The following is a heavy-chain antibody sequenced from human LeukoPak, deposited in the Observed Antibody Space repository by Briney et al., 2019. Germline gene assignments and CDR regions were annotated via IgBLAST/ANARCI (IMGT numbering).Heavy chain of an antibody. J-gene: IGHJ6*03. CDR2: INHSGST. CDR3: ARGFRMYYYYMDV. V-gene: IGHV4-34*01. Sequence: SETLSLTCTVSGGSISSYYWSWIRQPPGKGLEWIGEINHSGSTNYNPSLKSRVTISVDTSKNQFSLKLSSVTAADTAVYYCARGFRMYYYYMDVWGKGTTVTVSS. CDR1: GGSISSYY.